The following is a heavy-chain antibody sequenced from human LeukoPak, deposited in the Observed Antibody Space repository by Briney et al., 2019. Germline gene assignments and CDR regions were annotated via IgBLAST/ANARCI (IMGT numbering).Heavy chain of an antibody. D-gene: IGHD4-17*01. CDR2: IYYTGST. CDR3: ARHTDYALRPGGYYYLMDV. V-gene: IGHV4-59*08. J-gene: IGHJ6*02. CDR1: GGSISSYY. Sequence: SETLSLTCIVSGGSISSYYWSWIRQPPGKGLEWICYIYYTGSTNSNPSLKSRVTISVDTSKNQFSLKLSSVAAADTAVYYCARHTDYALRPGGYYYLMDVWGQGTTVTVSS.